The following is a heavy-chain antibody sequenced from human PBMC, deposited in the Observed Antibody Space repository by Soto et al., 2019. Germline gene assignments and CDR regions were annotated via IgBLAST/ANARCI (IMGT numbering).Heavy chain of an antibody. CDR1: GGTFNIYT. D-gene: IGHD3-10*01. V-gene: IGHV1-69*01. CDR2: IIPLFGTA. CDR3: ARDTHYYGSGSFYLPLI. J-gene: IGHJ3*02. Sequence: QVQLVQSGAEVKKPGSSVKVSCKASGGTFNIYTFNWVRQAPGQGLEWIGGIIPLFGTANYAQKFQGRVTITADESTSTAYMELSSLRSEDAAMYYCARDTHYYGSGSFYLPLIWGQGTMVTVSS.